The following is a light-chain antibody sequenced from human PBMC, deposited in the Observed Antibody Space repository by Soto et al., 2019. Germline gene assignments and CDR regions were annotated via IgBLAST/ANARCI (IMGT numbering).Light chain of an antibody. J-gene: IGKJ4*01. CDR2: DAS. CDR3: QQRSNWPLT. CDR1: QSVSSY. Sequence: EIVLTQSPATLSLSPVGRATLSGMASQSVSSYLAWYQQKPGQAPRLLIYDASNRATGIPARFSGSGSGTDFTLTISSLEPEDFAVYYCQQRSNWPLTFGGGTKVDIK. V-gene: IGKV3-11*01.